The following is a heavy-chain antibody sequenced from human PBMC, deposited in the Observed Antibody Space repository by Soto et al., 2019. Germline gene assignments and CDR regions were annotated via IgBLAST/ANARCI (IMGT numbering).Heavy chain of an antibody. CDR2: ISSYNGNT. D-gene: IGHD2-15*01. CDR3: ATQGGY. Sequence: QVQLVQSGAEVKKPGASVKVSCKASGYSLSSYDMNWVRQAPGQGLEWMGWISSYNGNTNYAQKFQGRITMTTDTSTSTAYMELRSLRSDDTAVYYCATQGGYWVQGTLVTVSS. J-gene: IGHJ4*02. V-gene: IGHV1-18*01. CDR1: GYSLSSYD.